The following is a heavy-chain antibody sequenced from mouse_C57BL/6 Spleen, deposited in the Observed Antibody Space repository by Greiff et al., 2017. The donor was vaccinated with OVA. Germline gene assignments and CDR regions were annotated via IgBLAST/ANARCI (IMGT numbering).Heavy chain of an antibody. V-gene: IGHV1-22*01. CDR2: INPNNGGT. CDR1: GYTFTDYN. CDR3: ARTNYYGSSYRYYAMDY. J-gene: IGHJ4*01. Sequence: EVQLQESGPELVKPGASVKMSCKASGYTFTDYNMHWVKQSHGKSLEWIGYINPNNGGTSYNQKFKGKATLTVNKSSSTAYMELRSLTSEDSAVYYCARTNYYGSSYRYYAMDYWGQGTSVTVSS. D-gene: IGHD1-1*01.